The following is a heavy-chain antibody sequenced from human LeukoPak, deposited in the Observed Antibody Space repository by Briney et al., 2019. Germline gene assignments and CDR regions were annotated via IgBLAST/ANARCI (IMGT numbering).Heavy chain of an antibody. CDR1: GFTFSSYS. Sequence: QSGGSLRLSCAASGFTFSSYSMNWVRQAPGKRLEWVSYISSSSTIYYADSVKGRFTISRDNAKNSLYLQMNSLRAEDTAVYYCARIQVVPAAITDYWGQGTLVTVSS. CDR3: ARIQVVPAAITDY. V-gene: IGHV3-48*01. D-gene: IGHD2-2*02. CDR2: ISSSSTI. J-gene: IGHJ4*02.